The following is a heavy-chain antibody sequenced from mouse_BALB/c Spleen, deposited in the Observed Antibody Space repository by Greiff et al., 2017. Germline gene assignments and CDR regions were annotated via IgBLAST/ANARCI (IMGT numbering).Heavy chain of an antibody. CDR1: GFTFSSFG. CDR3: ARSYDYDVGWYFDV. D-gene: IGHD2-4*01. V-gene: IGHV5-17*02. J-gene: IGHJ1*01. Sequence: DVMLVESGGGLVQPGGSRKLSCAASGFTFSSFGMHWVRQAPEKGLEWVAYISSGSSTIYYADTVKGRFTISRDNPKNTLFLQMTSLRSEDTAMYYCARSYDYDVGWYFDVWGAGTTVTVSS. CDR2: ISSGSSTI.